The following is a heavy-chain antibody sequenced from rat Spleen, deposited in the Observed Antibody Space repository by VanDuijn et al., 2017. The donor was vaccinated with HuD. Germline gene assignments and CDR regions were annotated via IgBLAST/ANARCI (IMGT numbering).Heavy chain of an antibody. CDR3: ATEGSLRVYPYYFDY. Sequence: EVQLVESGGGLVQPGRSLKLSCAASGFTFSNYGMHWIRQAPTKGLEWVASISPSGGSTYYRDSVKGRFTISRDNAKSTLYLQMDSLRSEDTATYYCATEGSLRVYPYYFDYWGQGVMVTVSS. D-gene: IGHD1-9*01. CDR2: ISPSGGST. CDR1: GFTFSNYG. V-gene: IGHV5-19*01. J-gene: IGHJ2*01.